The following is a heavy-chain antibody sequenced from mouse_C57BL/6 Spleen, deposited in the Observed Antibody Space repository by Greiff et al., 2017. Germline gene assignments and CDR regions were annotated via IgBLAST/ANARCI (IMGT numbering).Heavy chain of an antibody. V-gene: IGHV1-72*01. D-gene: IGHD1-1*01. CDR2: IDPNSGGT. CDR1: GYTFTSYW. J-gene: IGHJ4*01. Sequence: QVQLQQPGAELVKPGASVKLSCKASGYTFTSYWMHWVKQRPGRGLEWIGRIDPNSGGTKYNEKFKSKATLTVDKPSSTAYMQLSSLTSEDSAVYYYARGALLEYYAMDNWGQEDSGTAS. CDR3: ARGALLEYYAMDN.